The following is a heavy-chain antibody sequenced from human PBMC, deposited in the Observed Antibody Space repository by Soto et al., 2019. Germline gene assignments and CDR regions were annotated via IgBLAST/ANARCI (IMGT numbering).Heavy chain of an antibody. D-gene: IGHD1-20*01. Sequence: ASVKVSCKASGYTFTSYAMHWVRQAPGQRLEWMGWINAGNGNTKYSQKFQGRVTITRDTSASTAYMELSSLRSEDTAVYYCARVANWNDVDDYWGQGTLVTVSS. CDR3: ARVANWNDVDDY. V-gene: IGHV1-3*01. CDR1: GYTFTSYA. CDR2: INAGNGNT. J-gene: IGHJ4*02.